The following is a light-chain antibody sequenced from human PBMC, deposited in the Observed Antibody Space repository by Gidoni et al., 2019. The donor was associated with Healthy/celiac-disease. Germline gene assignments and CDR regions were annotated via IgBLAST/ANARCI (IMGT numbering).Light chain of an antibody. J-gene: IGKJ3*01. CDR1: QSVSSY. CDR2: DAS. Sequence: ELVLTQSPATLSWSPGERATLSCRASQSVSSYLAWYQQKPGKAPRLLIYDASNRATGIPARFSGSGSGTDFTLTISSLEPEDFAVYYCQQRSNWRFTFGPGTKVDIK. V-gene: IGKV3-11*01. CDR3: QQRSNWRFT.